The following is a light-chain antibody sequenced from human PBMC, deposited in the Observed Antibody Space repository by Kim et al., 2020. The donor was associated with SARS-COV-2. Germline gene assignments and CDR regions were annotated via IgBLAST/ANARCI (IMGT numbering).Light chain of an antibody. CDR1: QSVLCSSNNKNY. V-gene: IGKV4-1*01. Sequence: PTINCKSSQSVLCSSNNKNYLAWYQQKPGQPPKLLIYWASTRESGVPDRFSGSGSGTDFTLTISSLQAEDVAVYYCQQYYSPPLTFGGGTKVDIK. CDR2: WAS. CDR3: QQYYSPPLT. J-gene: IGKJ4*01.